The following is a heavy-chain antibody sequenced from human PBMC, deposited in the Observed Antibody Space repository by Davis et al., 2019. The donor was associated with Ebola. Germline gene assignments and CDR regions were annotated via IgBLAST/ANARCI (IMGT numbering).Heavy chain of an antibody. V-gene: IGHV3-66*01. CDR3: ARVDTTKTYYYRMDV. CDR2: IYSGGSK. D-gene: IGHD1-1*01. CDR1: GLTVSSYY. J-gene: IGHJ6*02. Sequence: RGSLRLSCAASGLTVSSYYMSWVRQAPGKGLEWVSVIYSGGSKYYADSVKGRFTIYRDNSKNTLYLQMNSLRAEDTAVYYCARVDTTKTYYYRMDVWGQGTTVTVSS.